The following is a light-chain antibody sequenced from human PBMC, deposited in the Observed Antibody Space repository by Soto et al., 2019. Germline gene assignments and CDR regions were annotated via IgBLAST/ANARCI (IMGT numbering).Light chain of an antibody. Sequence: EIVLTQSPGTLSLSPGERATLSCRASQRVSSNYLAWYQQKPGQAPRLLIYGASRRATGIPDKFSGSESGTDFSLTISRLEPEDVAVYFCQQYGNSPWSFGQGTKVEIK. CDR1: QRVSSNY. V-gene: IGKV3-20*01. CDR2: GAS. CDR3: QQYGNSPWS. J-gene: IGKJ1*01.